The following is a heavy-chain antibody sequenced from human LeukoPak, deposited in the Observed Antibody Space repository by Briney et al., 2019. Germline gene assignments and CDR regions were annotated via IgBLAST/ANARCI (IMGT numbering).Heavy chain of an antibody. CDR1: GFTFSAYN. CDR3: ARDPYSGGYGAYYYYYMDV. J-gene: IGHJ6*03. Sequence: PGGSLRLSCAASGFTFSAYNMNWVRRTPGKGLEWVSSITTSSTYMFYADSVRGRFTISRDNAENSLYLQMNSLRDEDTAVYYCARDPYSGGYGAYYYYYMDVWGKGTTVTVSS. D-gene: IGHD6-19*01. V-gene: IGHV3-21*01. CDR2: ITTSSTYM.